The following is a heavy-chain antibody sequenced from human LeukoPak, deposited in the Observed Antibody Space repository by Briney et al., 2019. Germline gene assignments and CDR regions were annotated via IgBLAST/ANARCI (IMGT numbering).Heavy chain of an antibody. J-gene: IGHJ4*02. CDR2: IYHSGST. Sequence: SETLSLTCAVSGYSISSGYYWGWIRQPPGQGLEWIGSIYHSGSTYYNPSLKSRVTISVDTSKNQYSLKLSSVTAADTAVYYCARDRAGKGYFDYWGQGTLVTVSS. CDR3: ARDRAGKGYFDY. D-gene: IGHD6-19*01. V-gene: IGHV4-38-2*02. CDR1: GYSISSGYY.